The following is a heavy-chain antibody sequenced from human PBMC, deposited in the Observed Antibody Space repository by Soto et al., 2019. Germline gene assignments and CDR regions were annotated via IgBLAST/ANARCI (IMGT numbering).Heavy chain of an antibody. J-gene: IGHJ4*02. CDR2: IWPGDSDT. Sequence: EVQLVQSGAEVKKSGESLKIFCKGSGYSFTTYWIAWVRQMPGKGLEWMGIIWPGDSDTRYNPSFQGQVTISADKSINTAYLQWSSLKASDTAIYYCARGRGYCSSGNCYYLDYWGQGTLVTVSS. V-gene: IGHV5-51*03. D-gene: IGHD2-15*01. CDR3: ARGRGYCSSGNCYYLDY. CDR1: GYSFTTYW.